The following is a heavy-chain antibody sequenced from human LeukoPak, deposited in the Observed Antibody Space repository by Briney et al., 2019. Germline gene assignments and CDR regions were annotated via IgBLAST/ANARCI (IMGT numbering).Heavy chain of an antibody. CDR3: ARVNKVYQPRDYYYMDV. Sequence: SESLSLTCAVYGGSLSGYYWSELRQPPGKGVEGVGEIKHSGSTNYTPSIESRVTISVDTCKNQLSLKLSSVTAADTAVYCCARVNKVYQPRDYYYMDVWGKGTTVTVSS. D-gene: IGHD2-8*01. V-gene: IGHV4-34*01. CDR1: GGSLSGYY. J-gene: IGHJ6*03. CDR2: IKHSGST.